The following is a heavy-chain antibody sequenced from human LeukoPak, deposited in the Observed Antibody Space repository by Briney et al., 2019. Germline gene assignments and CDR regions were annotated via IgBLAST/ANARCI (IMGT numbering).Heavy chain of an antibody. V-gene: IGHV3-23*01. CDR2: ISGSGATT. D-gene: IGHD1-26*01. J-gene: IGHJ4*02. Sequence: PGGSLRLSCAASGFTFSSCAMTWVRQAPGKGLEWVSSISGSGATTYYADSVKGRFTISRDNSNNTVYLQMNSLRAEETAVYYCAKDQSRVGASDPFDSWGQGMQVGVSS. CDR1: GFTFSSCA. CDR3: AKDQSRVGASDPFDS.